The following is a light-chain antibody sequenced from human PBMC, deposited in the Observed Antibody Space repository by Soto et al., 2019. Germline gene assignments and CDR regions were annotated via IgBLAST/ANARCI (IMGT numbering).Light chain of an antibody. CDR1: QSVSSSY. CDR2: AAS. J-gene: IGKJ1*01. CDR3: QQYGSSSWP. V-gene: IGKV3-20*01. Sequence: EIVLTQSPGTLSSSPGERATLSCRASQSVSSSYLVWYRQKPGQAPRLLIYAASSRDTGIPDRFSGSGSGTDFTLTISRLEPEDFAVYYCQQYGSSSWPFGQGTKVEFK.